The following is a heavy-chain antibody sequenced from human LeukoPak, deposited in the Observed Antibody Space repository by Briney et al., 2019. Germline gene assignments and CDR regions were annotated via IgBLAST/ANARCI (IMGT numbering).Heavy chain of an antibody. V-gene: IGHV3-66*02. J-gene: IGHJ6*03. CDR3: ARDPGIVARGGLYMDV. CDR2: IYSGGST. D-gene: IGHD6-13*01. CDR1: GFSVSLNY. Sequence: QTGGSLRLSCAASGFSVSLNYMSWVRQAPGKGLEWVSVIYSGGSTYYADSVKGRFTISRDNSKNTLYLQMNSLRPEDTALYYCARDPGIVARGGLYMDVWGKGTTAIVSS.